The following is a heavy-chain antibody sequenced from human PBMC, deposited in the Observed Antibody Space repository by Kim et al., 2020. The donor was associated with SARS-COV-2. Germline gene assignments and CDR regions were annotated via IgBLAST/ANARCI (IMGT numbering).Heavy chain of an antibody. V-gene: IGHV3-23*01. Sequence: GGSLRLSCAASGFTFSSYAMSWVRQAPGKGLEWVSAISGSGGSTYYADSVKGRFTISRDNSKNTLYLQINSLRAEDTAVYYCAKDSYYPGMRGWFDPWGQGTLVTVSS. D-gene: IGHD1-26*01. CDR3: AKDSYYPGMRGWFDP. J-gene: IGHJ5*02. CDR2: ISGSGGST. CDR1: GFTFSSYA.